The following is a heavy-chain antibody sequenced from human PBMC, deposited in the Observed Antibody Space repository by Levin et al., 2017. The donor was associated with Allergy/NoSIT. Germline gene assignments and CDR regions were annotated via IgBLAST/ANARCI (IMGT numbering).Heavy chain of an antibody. V-gene: IGHV3-30*18. Sequence: SCAASGFTFSSYGMHWVRQAPGKGLEWVAVISYDGSNKYYADSVKGRFTISRDNSKNTLYLQMNSLRAEDTAVYYCAKGPHYYDSRALAFDIWGQGTMVTVSS. D-gene: IGHD3-22*01. J-gene: IGHJ3*02. CDR3: AKGPHYYDSRALAFDI. CDR1: GFTFSSYG. CDR2: ISYDGSNK.